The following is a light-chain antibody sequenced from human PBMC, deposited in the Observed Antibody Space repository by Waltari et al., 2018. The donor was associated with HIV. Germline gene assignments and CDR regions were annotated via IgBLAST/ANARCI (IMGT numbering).Light chain of an antibody. CDR3: AAWDDTLNGWV. J-gene: IGLJ3*02. Sequence: QSVLTQPPSVSGAPGQRVTISCTGSSSNIGPNTGNWYRQLPGTTPQLLIHSNEQRPSGVPDRFSGSKSGTSASLAISGLQSEDEADYYCAAWDDTLNGWVFGGGTKLTVL. V-gene: IGLV1-44*01. CDR2: SNE. CDR1: SSNIGPNT.